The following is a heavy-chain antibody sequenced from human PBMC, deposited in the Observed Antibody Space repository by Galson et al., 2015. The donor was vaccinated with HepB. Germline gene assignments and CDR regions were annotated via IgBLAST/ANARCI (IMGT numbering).Heavy chain of an antibody. CDR2: VYSRGGS. CDR3: ARLYSLSMVRGGIPHWFDP. V-gene: IGHV4-39*01. D-gene: IGHD3-10*01. CDR1: GDSLTSQNYY. J-gene: IGHJ5*02. Sequence: SETLSLTCHVSGDSLTSQNYYWGWIRQAPGKGLEWIGNVYSRGGSHYNPSLKSRLDITMDTSKNQSFLRLTSVTAADTALYFCARLYSLSMVRGGIPHWFDPWGLGTLVIVS.